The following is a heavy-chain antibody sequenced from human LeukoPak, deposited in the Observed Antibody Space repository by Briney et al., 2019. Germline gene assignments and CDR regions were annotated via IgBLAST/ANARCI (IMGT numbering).Heavy chain of an antibody. Sequence: ASVKVSCKVSGYTLTELSMHWVRQAPGKGLEWMGGFDPEDGETIYAQKFQGRVTMTEDTSTDTAYMELSSLRSEDTAVYYCATGLNPGPPYGYDYWGQGTLVTVSS. CDR3: ATGLNPGPPYGYDY. V-gene: IGHV1-24*01. J-gene: IGHJ4*02. D-gene: IGHD5-18*01. CDR1: GYTLTELS. CDR2: FDPEDGET.